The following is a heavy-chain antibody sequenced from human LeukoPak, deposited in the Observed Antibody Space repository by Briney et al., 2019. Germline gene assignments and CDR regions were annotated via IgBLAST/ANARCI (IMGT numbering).Heavy chain of an antibody. J-gene: IGHJ4*02. D-gene: IGHD1-26*01. V-gene: IGHV3-48*03. CDR3: ARRGSFPDY. CDR1: GFTFSSYE. CDR2: ISTSGSTI. Sequence: AGGSLRLSCAASGFTFSSYEMNWVRQAPGKGLEWVSYISTSGSTIYYADSVKGRFTISRDNAKNSLYLQMNSLRADDTAVYYCARRGSFPDYWGQGTLVTVSP.